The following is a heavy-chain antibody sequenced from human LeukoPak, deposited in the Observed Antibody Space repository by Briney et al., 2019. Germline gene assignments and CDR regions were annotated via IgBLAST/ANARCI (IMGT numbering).Heavy chain of an antibody. J-gene: IGHJ4*02. CDR1: GFTFDGYA. D-gene: IGHD1-26*01. Sequence: PGGSLRLSCAASGFTFDGYAMHWVRQAPGKGLEWVSGISWNSGSIGYADSVKGRFTISRDNAKNSLYLQMNSLRAEDTALYYCAKAFGGGSYPHPEYYFDYWGQGTLVIVSS. CDR2: ISWNSGSI. CDR3: AKAFGGGSYPHPEYYFDY. V-gene: IGHV3-9*01.